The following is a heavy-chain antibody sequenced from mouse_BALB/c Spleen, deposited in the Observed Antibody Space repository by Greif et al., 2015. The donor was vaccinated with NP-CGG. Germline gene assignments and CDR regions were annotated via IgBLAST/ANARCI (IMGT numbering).Heavy chain of an antibody. J-gene: IGHJ4*01. CDR3: ARRGGSLDHAMDY. CDR2: ISSGSGTI. Sequence: EVKLMESGGGLVQPGGSRKLSCAASGFTFSSFGMHWVRQAPEKGLEWVAYISSGSGTIYYADTVKGRFTISRDNPKNTLFLQMTSLRSEDTAMYYCARRGGSLDHAMDYWGQGTSVTVSS. V-gene: IGHV5-17*02. D-gene: IGHD1-2*01. CDR1: GFTFSSFG.